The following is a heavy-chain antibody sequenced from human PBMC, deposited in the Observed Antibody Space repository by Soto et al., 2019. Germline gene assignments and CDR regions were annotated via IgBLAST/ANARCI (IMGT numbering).Heavy chain of an antibody. Sequence: SETLSLTCTVSGGSISSGDHYWSWIRQPPGKGLEWIGYIYNSGSTYYNPSLKSRVTISVDTSKNQFSLKLSSVTAADTAVYYCARHPGGGATGSSFDYWGQGTLVTVSS. CDR2: IYNSGST. V-gene: IGHV4-30-4*01. CDR3: ARHPGGGATGSSFDY. J-gene: IGHJ4*02. D-gene: IGHD1-26*01. CDR1: GGSISSGDHY.